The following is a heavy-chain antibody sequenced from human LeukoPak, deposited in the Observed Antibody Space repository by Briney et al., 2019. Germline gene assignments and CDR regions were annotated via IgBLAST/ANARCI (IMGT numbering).Heavy chain of an antibody. CDR1: GLTFDDYA. CDR2: ISWNSVTI. Sequence: SLRLSCAGSGLTFDDYAMHWVRQAPGKGLEWVSSISWNSVTIAYADSVKGRFTISRDNAKNSLYLQMNSLRAVDTALYYCAKGKSWYHFDYWGQGTLVTVSS. CDR3: AKGKSWYHFDY. D-gene: IGHD6-13*01. J-gene: IGHJ4*02. V-gene: IGHV3-9*01.